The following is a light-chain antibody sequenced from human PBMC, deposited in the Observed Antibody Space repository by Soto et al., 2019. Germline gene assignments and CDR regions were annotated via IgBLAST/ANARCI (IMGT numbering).Light chain of an antibody. Sequence: QSALTQPPSVSGSPGQSVTISCTGTSSDVGSYNRVSWYQQPPGTAPKLMIYEVSNRPSGVPDRFSGSKSGNTASLTISGLQAEDEAYYYFSSYTSSRTDGFGTGSKLTVL. CDR1: SSDVGSYNR. CDR2: EVS. CDR3: SSYTSSRTDG. V-gene: IGLV2-18*02. J-gene: IGLJ1*01.